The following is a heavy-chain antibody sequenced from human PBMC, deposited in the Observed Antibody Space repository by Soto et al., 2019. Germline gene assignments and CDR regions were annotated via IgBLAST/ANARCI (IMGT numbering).Heavy chain of an antibody. CDR2: IWYDGSNK. Sequence: GGSLRLSCAASGFTFSSYGMHWVRQAPGKGLEWVAVIWYDGSNKYYADSVKGRFTISRDNSKNTLYLQMNSLRAEDTAVYYCASGDYGDYEDDAFDISGQGTMVTVS. D-gene: IGHD4-17*01. CDR3: ASGDYGDYEDDAFDI. V-gene: IGHV3-33*01. J-gene: IGHJ3*02. CDR1: GFTFSSYG.